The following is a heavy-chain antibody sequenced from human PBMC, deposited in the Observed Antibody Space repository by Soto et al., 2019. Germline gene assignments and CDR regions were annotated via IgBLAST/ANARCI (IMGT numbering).Heavy chain of an antibody. V-gene: IGHV1-2*02. J-gene: IGHJ4*02. CDR1: GFTFSAYY. D-gene: IGHD2-15*01. CDR2: INPNSGGT. Sequence: ASVKVSCKASGFTFSAYYIYWVRQAPGQGLEWIGWINPNSGGTNNAQKFQGRVTMTRDTSTSTVYMELRALIPDDTAVYYRARGLCGSCCSCYFGETFYYWGQGTLVTVSS. CDR3: ARGLCGSCCSCYFGETFYY.